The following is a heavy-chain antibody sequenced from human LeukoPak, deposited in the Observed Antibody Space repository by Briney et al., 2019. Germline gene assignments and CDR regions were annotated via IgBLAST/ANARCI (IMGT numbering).Heavy chain of an antibody. CDR2: ISSSGSTI. D-gene: IGHD5-12*01. CDR1: GFTFSSYE. Sequence: GGSLRLSCAASGFTFSSYEMNWVRQAPGKGLEWASYISSSGSTIYYADSVKGRFTISRDNAKDSLYLQMNSLRAEDTAVYYCARDSIVATYCYYGMDVWGQGTTVTVSS. J-gene: IGHJ6*02. CDR3: ARDSIVATYCYYGMDV. V-gene: IGHV3-48*03.